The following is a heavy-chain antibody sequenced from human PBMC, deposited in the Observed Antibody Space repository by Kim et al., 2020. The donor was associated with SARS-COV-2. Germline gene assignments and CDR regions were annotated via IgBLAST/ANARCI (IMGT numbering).Heavy chain of an antibody. D-gene: IGHD3-10*01. Sequence: ADYVKGRFTISRDNAQNSLYLQMSTLRAEDTAVYYCARVLYGAGSHYYFDLWGQGTLVTVSS. CDR3: ARVLYGAGSHYYFDL. J-gene: IGHJ4*02. V-gene: IGHV3-11*05.